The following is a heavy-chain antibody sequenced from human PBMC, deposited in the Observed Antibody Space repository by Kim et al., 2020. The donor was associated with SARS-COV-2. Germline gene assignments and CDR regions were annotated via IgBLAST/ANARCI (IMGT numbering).Heavy chain of an antibody. CDR3: ARDRPYYDSSGYSYDAFDI. V-gene: IGHV3-48*02. D-gene: IGHD3-22*01. CDR2: ISSSSSTI. CDR1: GFTFSSYS. Sequence: GGSLRLSCAASGFTFSSYSMNWVRQAPGKGLEWVSYISSSSSTIYYADSVKGRFTISRDNAKNSLYLQMNSLRDEDTAVYYCARDRPYYDSSGYSYDAFDIWGQGTMVTVSS. J-gene: IGHJ3*02.